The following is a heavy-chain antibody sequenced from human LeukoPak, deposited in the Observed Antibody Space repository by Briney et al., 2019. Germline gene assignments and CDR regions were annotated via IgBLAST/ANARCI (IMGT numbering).Heavy chain of an antibody. CDR3: AKDIAPLEEPGPPDY. CDR1: GFTFDDYA. Sequence: PGRSLRLSCAASGFTFDDYAMHWVRQAPGKGLEWVSGISWNSGSIGYADSVEGRFTISRDNAKNSLYLQMNSLRAEDTALYYCAKDIAPLEEPGPPDYWGQGTLVTVSS. CDR2: ISWNSGSI. D-gene: IGHD1-14*01. V-gene: IGHV3-9*01. J-gene: IGHJ4*02.